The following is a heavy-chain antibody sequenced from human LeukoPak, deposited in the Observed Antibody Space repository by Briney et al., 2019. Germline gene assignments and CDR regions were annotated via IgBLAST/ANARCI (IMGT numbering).Heavy chain of an antibody. CDR2: ISAYNGNT. CDR3: ARGPSIAGACIFHY. V-gene: IGHV1-18*01. D-gene: IGHD6-13*01. J-gene: IGHJ4*02. Sequence: GASVKVSCKASGYTFTSYGISWVRQAPGQGLEWMGWISAYNGNTNYAQKLQGRVTMTTDTSTSTAYMELRSLRSDDTAVYYCARGPSIAGACIFHYWGQGTLVTVSS. CDR1: GYTFTSYG.